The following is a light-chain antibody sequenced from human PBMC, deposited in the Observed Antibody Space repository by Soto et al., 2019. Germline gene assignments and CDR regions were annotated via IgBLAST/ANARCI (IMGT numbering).Light chain of an antibody. CDR3: QQDGSSPIT. J-gene: IGKJ5*01. Sequence: VVAQSPGTVLCAPGDSTNHSCRASQSVGHNYLAWFQQKPGQAPRLLIYGASSRATGIPDRFRGSGSGTDFTLTINRLEPEDFALYHCQQDGSSPITFGQGTRLEIK. CDR2: GAS. V-gene: IGKV3-20*01. CDR1: QSVGHNY.